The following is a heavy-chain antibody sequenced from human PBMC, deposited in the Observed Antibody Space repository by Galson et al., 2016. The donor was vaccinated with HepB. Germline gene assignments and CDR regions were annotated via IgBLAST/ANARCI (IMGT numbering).Heavy chain of an antibody. V-gene: IGHV3-30*04. D-gene: IGHD3-16*02. CDR2: ISFDGSNK. CDR3: ARDLHVWGTYRPFDY. CDR1: GFRFSSHA. Sequence: SLRLSCAASGFRFSSHALHWVRQAPGKGLEWVAVISFDGSNKYYSDSVKGRFTISRDQSKNTLYLQMNSLRADDTAVYYCARDLHVWGTYRPFDYWGQGTLVTVSS. J-gene: IGHJ4*02.